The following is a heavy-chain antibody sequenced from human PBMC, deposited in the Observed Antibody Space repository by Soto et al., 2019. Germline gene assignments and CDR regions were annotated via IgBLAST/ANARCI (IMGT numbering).Heavy chain of an antibody. CDR3: ATFSGYDYVTLFGY. D-gene: IGHD5-12*01. V-gene: IGHV1-24*01. J-gene: IGHJ4*02. CDR2: FDPEDGET. CDR1: GNTLTEIS. Sequence: GASVKVSWQGSGNTLTEISMHWVRQAPGKGLEWMGGFDPEDGETIYAQKFQGRVTMTEDTSTDTAYMELSSLRSEDTAVYYCATFSGYDYVTLFGYWGQGTLVTVSS.